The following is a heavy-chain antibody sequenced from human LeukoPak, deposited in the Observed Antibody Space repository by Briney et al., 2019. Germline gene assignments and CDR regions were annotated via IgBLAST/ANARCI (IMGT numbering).Heavy chain of an antibody. J-gene: IGHJ4*02. CDR1: GFTFSDYY. D-gene: IGHD3-16*02. V-gene: IGHV3-11*01. CDR2: ISSSGSTI. CDR3: ARVAYDYVWGSYRYVDY. Sequence: GGSLRLSCAASGFTFSDYYMSWIRQAPGKGLEWVSYISSSGSTIYYADSVKGRFTISMDNAKNSLYLQMNSLRAEDTAVYYCARVAYDYVWGSYRYVDYWGQGTLVTVSS.